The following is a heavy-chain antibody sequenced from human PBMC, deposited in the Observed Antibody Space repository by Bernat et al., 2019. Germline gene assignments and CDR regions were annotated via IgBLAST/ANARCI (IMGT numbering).Heavy chain of an antibody. CDR2: IYWDDDK. J-gene: IGHJ4*02. CDR3: AHGLGSSSSSPFDY. Sequence: QITLKESGPTLVKPTQTLTLTCTFSGFSLSTSGVGVGWIRQPPGKALEWLALIYWDDDKRYSSSLKSRLTITKDTSKNQVVLTMTNMDPVETATYYCAHGLGSSSSSPFDYWGQGTLVTVSS. CDR1: GFSLSTSGVG. V-gene: IGHV2-5*02. D-gene: IGHD6-6*01.